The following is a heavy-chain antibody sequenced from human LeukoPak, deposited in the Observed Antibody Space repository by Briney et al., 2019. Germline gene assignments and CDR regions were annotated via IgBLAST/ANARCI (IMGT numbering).Heavy chain of an antibody. J-gene: IGHJ4*02. Sequence: PSETLSLTCTVSGASVSSGGYYWSWIRQPPGKGLEWIGYIYYSGSTNYNPSLKSRVTISVDTSKNQFSPKLSSVTAADTAVYYCARDSMSGSTHEYYFDYWGQGTLVTVSS. CDR3: ARDSMSGSTHEYYFDY. CDR1: GASVSSGGYY. V-gene: IGHV4-61*08. D-gene: IGHD3-3*01. CDR2: IYYSGST.